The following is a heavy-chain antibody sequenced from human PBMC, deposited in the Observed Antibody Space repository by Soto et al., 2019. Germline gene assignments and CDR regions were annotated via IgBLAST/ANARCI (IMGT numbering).Heavy chain of an antibody. CDR3: ASGYSGYEPDYYYYYMDV. V-gene: IGHV4-59*01. CDR2: IYYSGST. D-gene: IGHD5-12*01. Sequence: SETLSLTCTVSGGSISSYYWSWIRQPPGKGLEWIGYIYYSGSTNYNPSLKSRVTTSVDTSKNQFSLKLSSVTAADTAVYYCASGYSGYEPDYYYYYMDVWGKGTTVTVSS. J-gene: IGHJ6*03. CDR1: GGSISSYY.